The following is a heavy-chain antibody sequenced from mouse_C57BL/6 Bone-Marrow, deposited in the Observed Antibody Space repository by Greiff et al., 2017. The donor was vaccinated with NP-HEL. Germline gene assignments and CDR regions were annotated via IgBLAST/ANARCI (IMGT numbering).Heavy chain of an antibody. D-gene: IGHD4-1*01. CDR1: GYTFTSYW. V-gene: IGHV1-61*01. CDR2: IYPSDSET. CDR3: ATNWDERGFAY. J-gene: IGHJ3*01. Sequence: QVQLQQPGAELVRPGSSVKLSCKASGYTFTSYWMDWVKQRPGQGLEWIGNIYPSDSETHYNPKFKDKATLTVDKSSSTAYMQLSSLTAEDSAVYYCATNWDERGFAYWGQGTLVTVSA.